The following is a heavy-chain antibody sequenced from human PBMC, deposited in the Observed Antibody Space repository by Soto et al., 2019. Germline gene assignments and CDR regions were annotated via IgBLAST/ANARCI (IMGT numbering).Heavy chain of an antibody. CDR1: GGTFSSYA. J-gene: IGHJ6*02. Sequence: SVKVSCKASGGTFSSYAISWVRQAPGQGLEWMGGIIPIFGTANYAQKFQGRVTITADESTSTAYMELSSLRSEDTAVYYCARGLYYYDISGLNAVAGIYYYYGMDVWGQGTTVTVSS. D-gene: IGHD3-22*01. CDR2: IIPIFGTA. V-gene: IGHV1-69*13. CDR3: ARGLYYYDISGLNAVAGIYYYYGMDV.